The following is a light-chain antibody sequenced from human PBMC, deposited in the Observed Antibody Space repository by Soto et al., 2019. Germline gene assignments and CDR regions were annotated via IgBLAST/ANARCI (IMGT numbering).Light chain of an antibody. CDR2: GNT. Sequence: QSVLTQPPSVSGAPLQRVTISCAGTSSNIGSGYDVHWYQHLPGTAPKLLIYGNTIRPSRVPDRFSGSKSGTSASLATTGLQAEDEADYYCQSYDRSLRGYVFGTGTKVTVL. V-gene: IGLV1-40*01. CDR1: SSNIGSGYD. J-gene: IGLJ1*01. CDR3: QSYDRSLRGYV.